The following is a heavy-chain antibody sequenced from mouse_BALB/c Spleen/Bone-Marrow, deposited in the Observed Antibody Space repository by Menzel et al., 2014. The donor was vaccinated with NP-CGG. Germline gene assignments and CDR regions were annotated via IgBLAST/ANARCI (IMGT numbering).Heavy chain of an antibody. J-gene: IGHJ4*01. D-gene: IGHD2-4*01. Sequence: VQLQESGAELAKPGASVKMSCKSSGYTFISYWMHWVKQRPGQGLEWIGYINPITGYTEYGQKFKDKATLTADKSSSTAYIQLSSLTSEDSAVYYWARNYDYDGGYYAMDYWGQGTSVTVSS. V-gene: IGHV1-7*01. CDR3: ARNYDYDGGYYAMDY. CDR2: INPITGYT. CDR1: GYTFISYW.